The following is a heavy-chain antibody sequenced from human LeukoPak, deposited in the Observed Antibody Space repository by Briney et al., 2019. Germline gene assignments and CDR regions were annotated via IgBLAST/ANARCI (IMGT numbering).Heavy chain of an antibody. J-gene: IGHJ6*02. D-gene: IGHD3-16*01. CDR3: ATYTHWVAGDV. CDR1: GFTVTGND. CDR2: MNQDGSEK. V-gene: IGHV3-7*01. Sequence: GGSLRLSCAPSGFTVTGNDMKWVRQAPGKGLEWVANMNQDGSEKDYVDSVKGRFTISRDNARNSLYLQMGSLRAEDTAVYYCATYTHWVAGDVWGQGTTVTVSS.